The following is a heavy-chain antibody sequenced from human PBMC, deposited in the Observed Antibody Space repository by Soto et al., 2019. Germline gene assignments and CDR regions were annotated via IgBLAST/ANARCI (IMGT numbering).Heavy chain of an antibody. Sequence: SETLSLTCAVSGGSISSSYWWSWVRQPPGKGLEWIGYNYYSGITYYNPSLKSRVTISLDTSKNQFSLKLGSVTAADTAVYYCARGSSIAGLYYGMDVWGQGTTVTVSS. V-gene: IGHV4-4*02. CDR1: GGSISSSYW. D-gene: IGHD6-6*01. CDR2: NYYSGIT. J-gene: IGHJ6*02. CDR3: ARGSSIAGLYYGMDV.